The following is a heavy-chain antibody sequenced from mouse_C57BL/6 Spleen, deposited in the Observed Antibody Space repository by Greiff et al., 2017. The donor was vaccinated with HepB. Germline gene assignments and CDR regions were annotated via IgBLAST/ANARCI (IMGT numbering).Heavy chain of an antibody. V-gene: IGHV3-6*01. CDR3: ARAYDYEGGFDY. D-gene: IGHD2-4*01. J-gene: IGHJ2*01. CDR2: ISYDGSN. CDR1: GYSITSGYY. Sequence: ESGPGLVKPSQSLSLTCSVTGYSITSGYYWNWIRQFPGNKLEWMGYISYDGSNNYNPSLKNRISITRDTSKNQFFLKLNSVTTEDTATYYCARAYDYEGGFDYWGQGTTLTVSS.